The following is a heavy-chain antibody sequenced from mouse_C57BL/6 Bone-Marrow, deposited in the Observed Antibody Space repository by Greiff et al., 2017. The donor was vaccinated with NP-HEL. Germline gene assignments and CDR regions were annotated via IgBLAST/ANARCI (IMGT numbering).Heavy chain of an antibody. CDR1: GYTFTSYW. CDR2: IHPNSGST. Sequence: QVQLQQSGAELVKPGASVKLSCKASGYTFTSYWMHWVKQRPGQGLEWIGMIHPNSGSTNYNEKFKSKATLTLDKSSSTAYMQLSSLTSEDSAVYYCASGSGYPFDYWGQGTTLTVSS. J-gene: IGHJ2*01. V-gene: IGHV1-64*01. CDR3: ASGSGYPFDY. D-gene: IGHD3-2*02.